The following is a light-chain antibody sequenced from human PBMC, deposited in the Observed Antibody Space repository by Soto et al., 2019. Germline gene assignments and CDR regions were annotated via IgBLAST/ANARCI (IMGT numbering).Light chain of an antibody. CDR2: DVT. CDR3: SSYTSSSTVV. V-gene: IGLV2-14*01. J-gene: IGLJ2*01. CDR1: SSDVGAYDY. Sequence: QYVLTQPASVSGSPGQSITISCTGTSSDVGAYDYVCWYQQYPGKAPKLIIYDVTNRPSGISNRFSGSKSGNTASLSISGLQAEDEADYYCSSYTSSSTVVFGGGTKLTVL.